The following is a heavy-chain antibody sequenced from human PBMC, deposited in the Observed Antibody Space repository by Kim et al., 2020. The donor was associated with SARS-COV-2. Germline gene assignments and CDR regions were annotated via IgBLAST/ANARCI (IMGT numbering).Heavy chain of an antibody. Sequence: GGSLRLSCAASGFTFDDYGMTWVRQAPGKGLEWVAGINRNRGSKDYADSVKGRFTIFRDNAKNSLFLQMNSPRAEDTALYYCVRGYAGGRFLLRGHGTL. V-gene: IGHV3-20*04. J-gene: IGHJ4*03. D-gene: IGHD3-22*01. CDR3: VRGYAGGRFLL. CDR2: INRNRGSK. CDR1: GFTFDDYG.